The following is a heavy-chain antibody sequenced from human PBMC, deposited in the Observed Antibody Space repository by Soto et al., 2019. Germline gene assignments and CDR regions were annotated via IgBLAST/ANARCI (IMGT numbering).Heavy chain of an antibody. CDR1: GFTFSSYA. J-gene: IGHJ4*02. V-gene: IGHV3-23*01. CDR3: AKDRLPLLAAAGDY. D-gene: IGHD6-13*01. Sequence: EVQLLESGGGLVQPGGSLRLSCAASGFTFSSYAMSWVRQAPGKGLEWVSAISGSGGSTYYADSVKGRFTISRDNCKNTLYLRMNSLRAEDTAVYYCAKDRLPLLAAAGDYWGQGTLVTVSS. CDR2: ISGSGGST.